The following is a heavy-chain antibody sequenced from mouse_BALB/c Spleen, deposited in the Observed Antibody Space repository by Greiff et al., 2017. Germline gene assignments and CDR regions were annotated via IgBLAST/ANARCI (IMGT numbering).Heavy chain of an antibody. V-gene: IGHV1-7*01. D-gene: IGHD1-1*01. J-gene: IGHJ4*01. CDR1: GYTFTSYW. CDR3: ARSLYYYGSSYAMDY. CDR2: INPSTGYT. Sequence: QVHVKQSGAELAKPGASVKMSCKASGYTFTSYWMHWVKQRPGQGLEWIGYINPSTGYTEYNQKFKDKATLTADKSSSTAYMQLSSLTSEDSAVYYCARSLYYYGSSYAMDYWGQGTSVTVSS.